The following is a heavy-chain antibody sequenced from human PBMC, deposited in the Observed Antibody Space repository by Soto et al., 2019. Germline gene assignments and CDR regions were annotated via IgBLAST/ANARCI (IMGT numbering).Heavy chain of an antibody. V-gene: IGHV3-7*05. J-gene: IGHJ2*01. CDR3: ARDLDEIVGATTRAFPYWYFDL. D-gene: IGHD1-26*01. Sequence: GGSLRLSCAASGFTFSSYWMSWVRQAPGKGLEWVANIKQDGSEKYYVDSVKGRFTISRDNAKNSLYLQMNSLRAEDTAVYYCARDLDEIVGATTRAFPYWYFDLWGRGTLVTVSS. CDR1: GFTFSSYW. CDR2: IKQDGSEK.